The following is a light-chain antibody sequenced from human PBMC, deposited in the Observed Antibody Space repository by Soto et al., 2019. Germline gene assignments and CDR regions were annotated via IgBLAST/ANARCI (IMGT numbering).Light chain of an antibody. CDR1: QSISSW. V-gene: IGKV1-5*01. CDR2: DAS. CDR3: QQYNSYPLT. J-gene: IGKJ1*01. Sequence: DIQMTQSRSTLSASVGDRVTITCRASQSISSWLAWYQQKPGKAPKLLIYDASSLESGVPSRFSGSGSGTEFTLTISSLQPDDFATYYCQQYNSYPLTFGQGTKVDIK.